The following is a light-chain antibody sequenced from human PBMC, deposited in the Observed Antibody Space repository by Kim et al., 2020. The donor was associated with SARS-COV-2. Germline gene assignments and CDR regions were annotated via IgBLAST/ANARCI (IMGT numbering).Light chain of an antibody. J-gene: IGKJ2*01. V-gene: IGKV3-20*01. CDR1: KSVSSSY. Sequence: EIVLTQSPGTLSLSPGERATLSCRASKSVSSSYLAWYQQKPGQAPRLLIYGASTRATGIPDRFSGGGSGTDFTLTISRLEPEDFAVYYCQQYESPPMYTFGQGTKLEI. CDR2: GAS. CDR3: QQYESPPMYT.